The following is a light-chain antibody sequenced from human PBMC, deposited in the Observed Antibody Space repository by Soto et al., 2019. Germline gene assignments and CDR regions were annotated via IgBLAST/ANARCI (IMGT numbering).Light chain of an antibody. CDR1: QSVNSNL. V-gene: IGKV3-20*01. CDR2: DAS. J-gene: IGKJ2*01. Sequence: EIVLTQSPGTLSLSPGEGATVSCRASQSVNSNLLAWFQQKPGQAPRLLIHDASGRATGIPDRFSGSGSVTDFTLSISRLEPEAFAVYYCHQNVSSPLTFGQGTKLEIK. CDR3: HQNVSSPLT.